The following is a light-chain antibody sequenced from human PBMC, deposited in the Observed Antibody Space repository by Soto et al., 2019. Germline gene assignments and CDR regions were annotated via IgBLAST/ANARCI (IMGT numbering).Light chain of an antibody. J-gene: IGKJ4*01. CDR2: DAS. CDR3: QRYGSSLP. V-gene: IGKV3-20*01. Sequence: EIVLTQSPGTLSLSPGERATLSCRASQSVGTYLAWYQQKPGQAPRILLYDASSRATGIPDRFSGSGSGTDFTLTISRLEPEDFAMYYCQRYGSSLPFGGGTRVEI. CDR1: QSVGTY.